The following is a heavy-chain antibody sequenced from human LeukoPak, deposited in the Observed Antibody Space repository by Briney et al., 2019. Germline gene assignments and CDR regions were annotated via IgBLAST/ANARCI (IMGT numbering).Heavy chain of an antibody. Sequence: PSETLSLTCTVSGGSISSSSYYWSWIRQPPGKGLEWIGYIYYSGSTYYNPSLKSRVTISVDTSKNQFSLKLSSVTAADTAVYYCARDARYDWSVDYWGQGTLVTVSS. CDR2: IYYSGST. V-gene: IGHV4-30-4*01. D-gene: IGHD3-16*01. J-gene: IGHJ4*02. CDR3: ARDARYDWSVDY. CDR1: GGSISSSSYY.